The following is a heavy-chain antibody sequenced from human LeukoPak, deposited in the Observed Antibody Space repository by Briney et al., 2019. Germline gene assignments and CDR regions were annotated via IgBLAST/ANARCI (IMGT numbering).Heavy chain of an antibody. CDR2: IYYSGST. V-gene: IGHV4-59*01. CDR1: GGSISSYY. CDR3: ARDYRRGYWYFDL. J-gene: IGHJ2*01. Sequence: PSETLSLTCTVSGGSISSYYWSWIRQPPGKGLEWIGYIYYSGSTNYNPSLKSRVTISVDTSKNQFSLKLSSVTAADTAVYYCARDYRRGYWYFDLWGRGTLVTVSS.